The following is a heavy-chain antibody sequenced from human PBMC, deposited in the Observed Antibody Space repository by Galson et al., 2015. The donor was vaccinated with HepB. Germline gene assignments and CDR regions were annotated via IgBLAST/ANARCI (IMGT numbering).Heavy chain of an antibody. CDR1: RFPFGNSD. CDR3: AKRYCSGSVCYPIDS. J-gene: IGHJ4*02. Sequence: SLRLSCAESRFPFGNSDMHWVRQAPGKGLEWVSAISVSGDNTNYAESVKGRFTISRGNSQETLHLQMNSLRPEDTARYYFAKRYCSGSVCYPIDSWGQGALFTVSS. D-gene: IGHD2-8*02. CDR2: ISVSGDNT. V-gene: IGHV3-23*01.